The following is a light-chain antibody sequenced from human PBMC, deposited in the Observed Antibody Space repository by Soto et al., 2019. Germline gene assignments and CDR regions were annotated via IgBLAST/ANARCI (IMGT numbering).Light chain of an antibody. V-gene: IGKV1-6*01. CDR2: AAS. J-gene: IGKJ4*01. Sequence: AIQMTQSPSSLSASVGDRVTITCRASQGIRDDLGWYRQRPGKAPELLIFAASTLQGEVPSRFSGSGSGTDFTLTISSLQPEDSATYYCLQSYSTPLTFGGGTKVDIK. CDR1: QGIRDD. CDR3: LQSYSTPLT.